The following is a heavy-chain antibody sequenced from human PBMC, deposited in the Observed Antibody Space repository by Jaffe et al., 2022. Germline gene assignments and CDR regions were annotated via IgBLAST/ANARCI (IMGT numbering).Heavy chain of an antibody. J-gene: IGHJ4*02. Sequence: QLQLQESGSGLVKPSQTLSLTCAVSGGSISSGGYSWSWIRQPPGKGLEWIGYIYHSGSTYYNPSLKSRVTISVDRSKNQFSLKLSSVTAADTAVYYCARLSPPTFYGDYEGGFDYWGQGTLVTVSS. D-gene: IGHD4-17*01. CDR3: ARLSPPTFYGDYEGGFDY. CDR2: IYHSGST. V-gene: IGHV4-30-2*01. CDR1: GGSISSGGYS.